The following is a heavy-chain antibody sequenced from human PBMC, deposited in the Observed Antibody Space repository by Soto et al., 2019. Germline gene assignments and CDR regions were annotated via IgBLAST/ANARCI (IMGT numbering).Heavy chain of an antibody. Sequence: SETLSLTCTVSGYSISSGYYWGWIRQPPGKGLEWIGSIYHSGSTYYNPSLKSRVTISVDTSKNQFSLKLSSVTAADTAVYYCARGVPYYEISTRKKGAPFDNWGQGTLVTVSS. CDR1: GYSISSGYY. CDR3: ARGVPYYEISTRKKGAPFDN. J-gene: IGHJ4*02. V-gene: IGHV4-38-2*02. CDR2: IYHSGST. D-gene: IGHD3-9*01.